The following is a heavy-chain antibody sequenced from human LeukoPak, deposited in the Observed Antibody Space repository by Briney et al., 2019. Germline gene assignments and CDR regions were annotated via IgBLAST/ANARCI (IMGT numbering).Heavy chain of an antibody. CDR3: ARSSGSGWSFFDY. V-gene: IGHV5-51*01. J-gene: IGHJ4*02. CDR1: GYGFPSYW. D-gene: IGHD6-19*01. CDR2: IYPADSDA. Sequence: GESLKISCNGSGYGFPSYWIGWVRQMPGKGLEWMGIIYPADSDARYSPSFQGQVTLSADKSISTACLQWSSLKASDTAMYYCARSSGSGWSFFDYWGQGTLVTVSS.